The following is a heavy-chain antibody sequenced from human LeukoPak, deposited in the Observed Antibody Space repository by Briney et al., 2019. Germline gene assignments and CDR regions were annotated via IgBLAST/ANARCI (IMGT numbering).Heavy chain of an antibody. D-gene: IGHD1-26*01. CDR3: ARRVSGSYSIFDY. J-gene: IGHJ4*02. Sequence: SETLSLTCTVSGGSISGYYYNWIRQPPGKGLEWIGYIYYSGSTYYNPSLKSRVTISVDTSKNQFSLKLSSVTAADTAVYYCARRVSGSYSIFDYWGQGTLVTVSS. CDR1: GGSISGYY. V-gene: IGHV4-59*08. CDR2: IYYSGST.